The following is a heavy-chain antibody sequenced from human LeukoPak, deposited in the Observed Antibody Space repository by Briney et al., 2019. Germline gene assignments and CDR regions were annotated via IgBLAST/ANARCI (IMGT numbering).Heavy chain of an antibody. CDR2: ISWNSGSI. V-gene: IGHV3-9*01. J-gene: IGHJ5*02. CDR1: GFTFNDYA. CDR3: AKANYSSRPPGCDL. Sequence: GGSLRLSCAVSGFTFNDYAMHWVRQAPGKGLEWVSGISWNSGSIGYADSVKGRFTISIDNAKNSLYLQMNSLRAEDTALYYCAKANYSSRPPGCDLWGQGILVTVSS. D-gene: IGHD6-13*01.